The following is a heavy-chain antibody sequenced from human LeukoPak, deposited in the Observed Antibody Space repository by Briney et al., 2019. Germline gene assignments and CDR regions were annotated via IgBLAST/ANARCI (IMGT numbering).Heavy chain of an antibody. Sequence: SETLSLTCTVSGGSISSSSYYWGWIRQPPGKGLEWIGSIYYSGSTYYNPSLKSRVTISVDTSKNQFSLKLSSVTAADTAVYYCARTKIGYCSGGSCYDHWFDPWGQGTLVTVSS. J-gene: IGHJ5*02. CDR1: GGSISSSSYY. CDR2: IYYSGST. D-gene: IGHD2-15*01. V-gene: IGHV4-39*07. CDR3: ARTKIGYCSGGSCYDHWFDP.